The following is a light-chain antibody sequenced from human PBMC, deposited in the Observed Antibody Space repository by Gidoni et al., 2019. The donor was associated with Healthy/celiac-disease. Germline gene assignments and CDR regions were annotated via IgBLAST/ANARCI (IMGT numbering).Light chain of an antibody. Sequence: DIVLTQSPGTLSLSPGERATLSCRASQSVSSSYLAWYQQKPGQAPRLLIYGASSRATGIPDRFSGSGSGTDFTLTISRLEQEDFAVYYCQQYGSSPPTFGQGTKVEIK. CDR2: GAS. CDR3: QQYGSSPPT. J-gene: IGKJ1*01. CDR1: QSVSSSY. V-gene: IGKV3-20*01.